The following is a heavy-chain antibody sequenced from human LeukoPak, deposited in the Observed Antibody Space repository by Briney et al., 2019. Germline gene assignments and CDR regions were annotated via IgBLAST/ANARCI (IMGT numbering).Heavy chain of an antibody. CDR1: GGSISSYY. J-gene: IGHJ6*02. Sequence: SETLSLTCTVSGGSISSYYWSWIRQPPGKGLEWIGYIYYSGSTNYNPSLKSRVTTSVDTSKNQFSLKLSSVTAADTAVYYCARDNWNYGSSMDVWGQGTTVTVSS. D-gene: IGHD1-7*01. CDR2: IYYSGST. CDR3: ARDNWNYGSSMDV. V-gene: IGHV4-59*01.